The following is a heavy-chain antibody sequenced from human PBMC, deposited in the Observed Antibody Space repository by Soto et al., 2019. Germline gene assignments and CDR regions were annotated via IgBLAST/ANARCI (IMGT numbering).Heavy chain of an antibody. V-gene: IGHV4-34*01. CDR2: INHSGST. CDR3: ARGKFGNWFDP. D-gene: IGHD3-10*01. Sequence: KPSETLSLTCAVYGGSFSGYYWSWIRQPPGKVLEWIGEINHSGSTNYNPSLKSRVTISVDTSKNQFSLKLSSVTAADTAVYYCARGKFGNWFDPWGQGTLVTVSS. J-gene: IGHJ5*02. CDR1: GGSFSGYY.